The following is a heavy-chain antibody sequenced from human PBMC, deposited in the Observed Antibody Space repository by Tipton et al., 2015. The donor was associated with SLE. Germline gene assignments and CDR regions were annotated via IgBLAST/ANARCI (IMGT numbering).Heavy chain of an antibody. CDR2: IYYSGST. D-gene: IGHD5-12*01. CDR1: GGSISSSSYY. V-gene: IGHV4-39*07. J-gene: IGHJ3*02. CDR3: ARDSGGYDWGGAFDI. Sequence: TLSLTCPVSGGSISSSSYYWGWIRQPPGKGLEWIGSIYYSGSTYYNPSLKSRVTISVDTSKNQFSLKLSSVTAADTAVYYCARDSGGYDWGGAFDIWGQGTMVTVSS.